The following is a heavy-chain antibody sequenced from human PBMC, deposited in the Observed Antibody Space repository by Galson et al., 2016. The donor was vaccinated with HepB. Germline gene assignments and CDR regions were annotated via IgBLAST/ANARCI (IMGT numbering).Heavy chain of an antibody. Sequence: QSGAEVKKPGESLKISCEGSGYSFSDYWIGWVRQMPGKGLEWMGIIYPGDSDTRYSPSFEGQVTISADKSINTAYLQWSSLKASDSAMYFCARHLQSKILVVVFSYAMDVWGQGTTVTVSS. CDR3: ARHLQSKILVVVFSYAMDV. V-gene: IGHV5-51*01. CDR2: IYPGDSDT. D-gene: IGHD2-15*01. J-gene: IGHJ6*02. CDR1: GYSFSDYW.